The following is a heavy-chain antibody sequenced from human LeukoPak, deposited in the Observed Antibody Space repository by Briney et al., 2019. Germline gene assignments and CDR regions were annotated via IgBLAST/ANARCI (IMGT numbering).Heavy chain of an antibody. Sequence: PGRSLRLSCAASGFTFDDYAMHWVRQAPGKGLEWVSSISSSSSYIYYADSVKGRFTISRDNAKNSLYLQMNSLRAEDTAVYYCAKDTIVGATTLDYWGQGTLVTVSS. CDR2: ISSSSSYI. J-gene: IGHJ4*02. D-gene: IGHD1-26*01. CDR1: GFTFDDYA. CDR3: AKDTIVGATTLDY. V-gene: IGHV3-21*01.